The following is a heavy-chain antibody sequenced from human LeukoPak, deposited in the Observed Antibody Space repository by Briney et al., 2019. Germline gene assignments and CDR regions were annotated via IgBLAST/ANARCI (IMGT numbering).Heavy chain of an antibody. Sequence: GGSLRLSCAASGFRFSNYGMHWVRQAPGKGLEWVAVVGDDGSAKFYADSVKGRFTISRDNSKNTLSLQMNSLRGEDTAVYYCARVTENWFDPWGQGTLVTVSS. CDR1: GFRFSNYG. V-gene: IGHV3-30*03. CDR2: VGDDGSAK. J-gene: IGHJ5*02. CDR3: ARVTENWFDP. D-gene: IGHD1-14*01.